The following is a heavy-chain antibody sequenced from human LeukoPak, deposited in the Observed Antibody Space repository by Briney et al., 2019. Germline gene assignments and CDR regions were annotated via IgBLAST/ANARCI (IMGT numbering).Heavy chain of an antibody. CDR2: MNPNSGNT. CDR3: ARPKRYGASRNSFDY. Sequence: APVKVSCKASGYTFTSYDINWVRQAPGQGLEWMGWMNPNSGNTGYAQKFQGRVTITRNTSISTAYMELSSLRSEDTAVYYCARPKRYGASRNSFDYWGQGTLVTVSS. D-gene: IGHD4-17*01. J-gene: IGHJ4*02. CDR1: GYTFTSYD. V-gene: IGHV1-8*03.